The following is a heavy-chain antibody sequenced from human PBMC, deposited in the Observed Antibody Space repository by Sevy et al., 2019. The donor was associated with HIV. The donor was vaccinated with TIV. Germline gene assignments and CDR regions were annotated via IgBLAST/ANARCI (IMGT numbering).Heavy chain of an antibody. J-gene: IGHJ4*01. CDR1: GGSITSLY. CDR2: IYYNGHI. Sequence: SETSLTCTVSGGSITSLYWNWIRQPPGKGLEWIANIYYNGHINYNPSLKSRVTLSLDTSKNQFSLRLSSVTAADTAMYYCAGENAWGRGYXWGXXTLVTVSS. CDR3: AGENAWGRGYX. D-gene: IGHD1-26*01. V-gene: IGHV4-59*08.